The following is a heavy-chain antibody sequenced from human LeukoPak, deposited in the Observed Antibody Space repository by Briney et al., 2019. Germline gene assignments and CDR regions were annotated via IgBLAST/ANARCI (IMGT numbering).Heavy chain of an antibody. V-gene: IGHV3-30*04. Sequence: GGSLRLSCAASGFTFSRYAMHWVRQAPGKGLEWVAVISYDGSNKYYADSVKGRFTISRDNSKNTLYLQMNSLRDEDTAVYYCARDEDAFGGQGTLVTVSS. J-gene: IGHJ4*02. CDR3: ARDEDAF. CDR1: GFTFSRYA. CDR2: ISYDGSNK.